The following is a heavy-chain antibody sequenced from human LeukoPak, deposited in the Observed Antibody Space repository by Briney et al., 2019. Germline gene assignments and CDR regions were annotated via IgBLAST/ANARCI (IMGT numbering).Heavy chain of an antibody. V-gene: IGHV4-30-2*01. CDR2: IYHSGST. J-gene: IGHJ3*02. D-gene: IGHD1-26*01. Sequence: SETLPLTCAVSGGSISSGGYSWSWIRQPPGKGLEWIGYIYHSGSTYYNPSLKSRVTISVDRSKNQFSLKLSSVTAADTAVYYCARDRGSYWAFDIWGQGTMVTVSS. CDR3: ARDRGSYWAFDI. CDR1: GGSISSGGYS.